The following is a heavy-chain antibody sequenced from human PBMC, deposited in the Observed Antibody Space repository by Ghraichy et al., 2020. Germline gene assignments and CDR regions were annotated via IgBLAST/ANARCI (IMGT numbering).Heavy chain of an antibody. V-gene: IGHV4-4*02. Sequence: SETLSLTCAVSGGSISDPNYWSWVRQPPGKGLEWVGEVYHSGTTNYNPSLESRVTISVDKTSNQFSLTLSSVTAADTAVYFCARYYYYYMDVWSKGTTVTVSS. J-gene: IGHJ6*03. CDR3: ARYYYYYMDV. CDR2: VYHSGTT. CDR1: GGSISDPNY.